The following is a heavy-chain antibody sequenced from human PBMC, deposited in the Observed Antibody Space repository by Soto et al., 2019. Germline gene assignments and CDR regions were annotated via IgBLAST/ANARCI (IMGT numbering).Heavy chain of an antibody. CDR2: INPSGGST. Sequence: ASVKVSCKASGYTFTSYYMHWVRQAPGQGLEWMGIINPSGGSTSYAQKFQGRVTMTRDTSTSTVYMELSSLRSEDTAVYYCVRDSNGSGPTEGAFDIWGQGTMVTVSS. J-gene: IGHJ3*02. CDR3: VRDSNGSGPTEGAFDI. CDR1: GYTFTSYY. D-gene: IGHD3-10*01. V-gene: IGHV1-46*01.